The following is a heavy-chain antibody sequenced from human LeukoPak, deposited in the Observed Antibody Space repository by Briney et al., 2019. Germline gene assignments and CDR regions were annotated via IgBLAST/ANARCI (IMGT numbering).Heavy chain of an antibody. J-gene: IGHJ4*02. Sequence: SGGSLRLSCAASGFTFSSYAMHWVRQAPGKGLEWVAVISYDGSNKYYADSVKGRFTISRDNSKNTLYLQMNSLRAEDTAVYYCARDKLATVQNYFDYWGQGTLVTVSS. CDR3: ARDKLATVQNYFDY. D-gene: IGHD5-12*01. V-gene: IGHV3-30-3*01. CDR2: ISYDGSNK. CDR1: GFTFSSYA.